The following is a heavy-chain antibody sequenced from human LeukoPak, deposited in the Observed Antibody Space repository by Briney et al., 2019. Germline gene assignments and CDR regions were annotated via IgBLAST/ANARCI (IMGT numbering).Heavy chain of an antibody. Sequence: PSETLSLTCTVSGGTISSYYWCWIRQPAGKGLEWIGRIYTSGSTNYNPSLKSRVTMSVDTSKNQFSLKLSSVTAADTAVYYCARMRRFLEWLLPNWYFDLWGRGTLVTVSS. V-gene: IGHV4-4*07. CDR2: IYTSGST. D-gene: IGHD3-3*01. CDR1: GGTISSYY. CDR3: ARMRRFLEWLLPNWYFDL. J-gene: IGHJ2*01.